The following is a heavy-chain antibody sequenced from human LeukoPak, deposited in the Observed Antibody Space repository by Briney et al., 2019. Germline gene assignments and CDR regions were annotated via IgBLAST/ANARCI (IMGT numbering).Heavy chain of an antibody. V-gene: IGHV5-51*01. CDR1: GYNFTIYW. D-gene: IGHD3-3*01. J-gene: IGHJ5*02. CDR3: AIFDFLFGEIDNWFDP. CDR2: IYPGDSDT. Sequence: GESLKISCKGSGYNFTIYWIGWVRQMPGKGLEWMGVIYPGDSDTRYSPSFQGQVTISADKSISTAYLQWSSLKASDTAMYYCAIFDFLFGEIDNWFDPWGQGTLVTVSS.